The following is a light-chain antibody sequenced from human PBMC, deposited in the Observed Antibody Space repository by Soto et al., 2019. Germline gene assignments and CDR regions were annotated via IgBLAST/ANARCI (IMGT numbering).Light chain of an antibody. CDR2: GAS. Sequence: EIVLTQSPGTLSLSPGERATLSCRVTQSVSSNYLAWYQQKSGQAPRLLIYGASSRATGIPDRFSGGGSGTDFTLTITRLEPEDFAVYFCLQYGGLPRTFGQGTKVDIK. J-gene: IGKJ1*01. V-gene: IGKV3-20*01. CDR1: QSVSSNY. CDR3: LQYGGLPRT.